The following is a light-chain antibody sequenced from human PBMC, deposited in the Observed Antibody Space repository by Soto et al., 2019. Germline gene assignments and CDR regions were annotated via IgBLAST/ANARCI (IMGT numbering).Light chain of an antibody. V-gene: IGLV4-60*02. CDR1: SGHSSYI. J-gene: IGLJ1*01. CDR3: ETWDSNTRV. CDR2: LEGSGSY. Sequence: QPVLTQSSSASASLGSSVKLTCTLSSGHSSYIIAWHQQQPGKAPRYLMKLEGSGSYNTGRGVPDRFSGSSSGADRYLTIFNLQLEDEADYYYETWDSNTRVFGTGTKVTVL.